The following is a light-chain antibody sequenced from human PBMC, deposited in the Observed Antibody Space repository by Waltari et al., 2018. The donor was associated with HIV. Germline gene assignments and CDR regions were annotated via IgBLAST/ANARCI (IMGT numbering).Light chain of an antibody. CDR2: QDN. V-gene: IGLV3-1*01. Sequence: SYELTQPPSVSVSPGQTAIITSSGDKLGDKYVCWYQQKPGQSPVLVMYQDNKRPSGIPERVSGSNSGNTATLTISGTQAMDEADYYCQAWDSGIVIFGGGTKLTVL. CDR1: KLGDKY. CDR3: QAWDSGIVI. J-gene: IGLJ2*01.